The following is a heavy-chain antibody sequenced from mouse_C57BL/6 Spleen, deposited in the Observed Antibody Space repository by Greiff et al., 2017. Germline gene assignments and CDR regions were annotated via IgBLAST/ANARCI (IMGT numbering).Heavy chain of an antibody. CDR1: GFTFSSYG. D-gene: IGHD3-1*01. CDR3: ARHGPARAYYFDY. V-gene: IGHV5-6*01. Sequence: EVQGVESGGDLVKPGGSLKLSCAASGFTFSSYGMSWVRQTPDKRLEWVATISSGGSYTYYPDSVKGRFTISRDNAKNTLYLQMSSLKSEDTAMYYCARHGPARAYYFDYWGQGTTLTVSS. CDR2: ISSGGSYT. J-gene: IGHJ2*01.